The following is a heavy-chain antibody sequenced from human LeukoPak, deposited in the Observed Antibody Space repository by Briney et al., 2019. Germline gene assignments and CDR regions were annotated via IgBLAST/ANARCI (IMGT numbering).Heavy chain of an antibody. Sequence: ASVKVSCKASGYTFTSYVLHWVRQAPEQRLEWMGWINAGNGDTKYSQKFQGRVTITRDTSASTAYMELSSLRSEDTAVYYCARGYDTSAYSPFAYWGQGTLVTVSS. D-gene: IGHD3-22*01. J-gene: IGHJ4*02. CDR2: INAGNGDT. V-gene: IGHV1-3*01. CDR3: ARGYDTSAYSPFAY. CDR1: GYTFTSYV.